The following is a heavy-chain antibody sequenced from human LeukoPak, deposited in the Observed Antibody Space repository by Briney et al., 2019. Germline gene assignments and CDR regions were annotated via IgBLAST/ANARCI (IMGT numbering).Heavy chain of an antibody. J-gene: IGHJ4*02. CDR1: GYTLTELS. CDR3: ARDQPELRL. CDR2: ISAYNGNT. D-gene: IGHD1-7*01. V-gene: IGHV1-18*01. Sequence: ASVKVSCKVSGYTLTELSMHWVRQAPGQGLEWMGWISAYNGNTNYAQKLQGRVTMTTDTSTSTAYMELRSLRSDDTAVYYCARDQPELRLWGQGTLVTVSS.